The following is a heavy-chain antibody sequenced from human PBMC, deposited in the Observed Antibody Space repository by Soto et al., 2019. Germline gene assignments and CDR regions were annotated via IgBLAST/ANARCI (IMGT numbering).Heavy chain of an antibody. D-gene: IGHD3-22*01. CDR2: IRSKAHNYAT. CDR3: AKDVHYDSSGGLDY. J-gene: IGHJ4*02. CDR1: GFAFSGAA. Sequence: EVQLVESGGDLVRSGGSLKVSCAASGFAFSGAAFHWVRQAPGKGLEWVGRIRSKAHNYATEYAASVKGRFTISRDDSRNTAYLQMNSLRTEDTAVYYCAKDVHYDSSGGLDYWGQGTLVTVSS. V-gene: IGHV3-73*02.